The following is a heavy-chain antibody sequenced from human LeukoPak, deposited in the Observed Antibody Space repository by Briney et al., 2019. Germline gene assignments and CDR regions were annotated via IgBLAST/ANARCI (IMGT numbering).Heavy chain of an antibody. D-gene: IGHD3-9*01. J-gene: IGHJ5*02. CDR1: GYTFTSYV. CDR2: ISAYNGNT. Sequence: ASVKVSCKASGYTFTSYVISWVRQAPGQGLEWMGWISAYNGNTNYSQKLQGRVTMTTDTSTSTAYMELRSLRSDDTAVYYCARDRSKYYDILPAVRDWFDPWGQGTLVTVSS. CDR3: ARDRSKYYDILPAVRDWFDP. V-gene: IGHV1-18*01.